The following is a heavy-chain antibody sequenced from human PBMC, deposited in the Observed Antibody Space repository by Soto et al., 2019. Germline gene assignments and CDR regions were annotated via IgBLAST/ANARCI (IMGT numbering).Heavy chain of an antibody. J-gene: IGHJ5*02. CDR1: GLSLSTSGEA. D-gene: IGHD3-10*02. Sequence: QITLKESGPTLVKPTQTLTLTCTFSGLSLSTSGEAVGWIRQPPGKALEWLALIYWDDDKRYNPTLKTRLTIPKDTSKIQVVLTLTNMDPVDTATYYCAHYVSTSPAGWFDPWGQGILVTVSS. CDR3: AHYVSTSPAGWFDP. CDR2: IYWDDDK. V-gene: IGHV2-5*02.